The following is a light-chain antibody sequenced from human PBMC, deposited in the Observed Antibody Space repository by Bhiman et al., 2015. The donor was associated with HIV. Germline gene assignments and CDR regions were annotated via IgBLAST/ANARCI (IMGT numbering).Light chain of an antibody. CDR2: DVS. CDR1: SSDIGGYNY. CDR3: SSLTTSLTYV. Sequence: QSALTQPASVSGSPEQSITISCTGTSSDIGGYNYVSWFQQHPGKAPKLMIYDVSNRPSGVSNRFSGSKSGNTASLTISGLQAEDEADYYCSSLTTSLTYVFGTGTNVT. V-gene: IGLV2-14*03. J-gene: IGLJ1*01.